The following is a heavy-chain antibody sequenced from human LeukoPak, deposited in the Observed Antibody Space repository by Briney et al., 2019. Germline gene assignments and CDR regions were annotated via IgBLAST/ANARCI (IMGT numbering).Heavy chain of an antibody. V-gene: IGHV4-4*07. D-gene: IGHD6-13*01. CDR2: IYSSGST. J-gene: IGHJ4*02. CDR3: ARGSTTWYASLDY. Sequence: SETLSLTCSVSGGAINSYYWSWVRQPAGKVLEWIGRIYSSGSTNYNPSLKSRVTLSLDTSKNQLSLKLTSVTAADTAVYYCARGSTTWYASLDYWGQGTLVTVSS. CDR1: GGAINSYY.